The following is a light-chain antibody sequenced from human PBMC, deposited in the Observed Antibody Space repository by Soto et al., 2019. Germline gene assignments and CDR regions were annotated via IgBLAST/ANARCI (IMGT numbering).Light chain of an antibody. CDR2: DAS. CDR1: QSISSW. CDR3: QQYNNYPFT. J-gene: IGKJ3*01. V-gene: IGKV1-5*01. Sequence: DIQMTQSPSTLSKSVGDRVTITCRASQSISSWLAWYQQIPGKAPKILIHDASSLESGVPSRFRGSGSGTEFTLTISSLQPYDFATYYCQQYNNYPFTFGPGTKVDIK.